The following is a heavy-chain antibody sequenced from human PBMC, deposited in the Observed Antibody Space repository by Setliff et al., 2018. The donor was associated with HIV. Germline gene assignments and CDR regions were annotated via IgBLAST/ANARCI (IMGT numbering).Heavy chain of an antibody. CDR3: ARVNGAVVGATWDWFDP. J-gene: IGHJ5*02. CDR1: GFDFSGFW. V-gene: IGHV3-53*01. Sequence: VGSLRLSCAASGFDFSGFWMSWVRQAPGKGLEWVSVIYSGGSTYYADSVKGRFTISRDNSKNTLFLQMNSLRAADTAVYYCARVNGAVVGATWDWFDPWGQGTLVTVSS. D-gene: IGHD1-26*01. CDR2: IYSGGST.